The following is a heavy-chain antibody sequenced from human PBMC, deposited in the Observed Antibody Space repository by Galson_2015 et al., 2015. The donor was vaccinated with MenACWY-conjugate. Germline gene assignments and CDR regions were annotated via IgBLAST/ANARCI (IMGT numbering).Heavy chain of an antibody. V-gene: IGHV4-38-2*01. J-gene: IGHJ4*02. CDR1: GYSIPSGYY. CDR2: IYHSGTT. Sequence: LSLTCRVSGYSIPSGYYWGWIRQPPGKGLEWIGSIYHSGTTYYNPSLKSRVTISVDTYKTQFSLNLSAVTAADTAVYYCARTDSTGYFYVRFDQWGQGTLVTVSS. CDR3: ARTDSTGYFYVRFDQ. D-gene: IGHD3-22*01.